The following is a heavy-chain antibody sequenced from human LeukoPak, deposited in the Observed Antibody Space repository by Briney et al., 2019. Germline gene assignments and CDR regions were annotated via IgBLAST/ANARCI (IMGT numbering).Heavy chain of an antibody. Sequence: VASVKVSCTASGGTFSSYAISWVRQAPGQGLEWMGGIIPIFGTANYAQKFQGRVTITADKSTSTAYMELSSLRSEDTAVYYCARGLLGDYYYYGMDVWGKGTTVTVSS. CDR3: ARGLLGDYYYYGMDV. J-gene: IGHJ6*04. V-gene: IGHV1-69*06. D-gene: IGHD3-16*01. CDR2: IIPIFGTA. CDR1: GGTFSSYA.